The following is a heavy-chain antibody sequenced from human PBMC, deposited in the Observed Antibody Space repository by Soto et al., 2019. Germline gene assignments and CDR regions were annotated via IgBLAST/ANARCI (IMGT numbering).Heavy chain of an antibody. V-gene: IGHV2-5*02. Sequence: QITLKESGPPLVKPTQTLTLTCTSSGFSLSTGGVGVAWIRQPPGKALEWLAVIYWDDDKRYSPSLKNRLTVTKDTSKNQVVLTMTNLAPVDTATYYCAHTPFFGDKLDFWGQGTLVSVSS. CDR3: AHTPFFGDKLDF. D-gene: IGHD2-21*01. CDR1: GFSLSTGGVG. J-gene: IGHJ4*02. CDR2: IYWDDDK.